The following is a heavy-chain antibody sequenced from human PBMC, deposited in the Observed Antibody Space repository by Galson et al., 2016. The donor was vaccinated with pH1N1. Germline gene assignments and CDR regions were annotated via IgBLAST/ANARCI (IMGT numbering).Heavy chain of an antibody. CDR2: INQDGSII. Sequence: GSLRLSCAASGLIFNTYWMTWVRRAPGKGLEWVANINQDGSIIYYVDSVKGRFTISRDNAKNSVYLQMNSLRAEDTAIYYCARAIGPAGCYWGQGTLVTVSS. J-gene: IGHJ4*02. CDR3: ARAIGPAGCY. D-gene: IGHD2-2*01. V-gene: IGHV3-7*04. CDR1: GLIFNTYW.